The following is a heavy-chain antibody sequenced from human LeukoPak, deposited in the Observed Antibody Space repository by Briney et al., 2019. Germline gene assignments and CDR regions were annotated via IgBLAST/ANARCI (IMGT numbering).Heavy chain of an antibody. V-gene: IGHV1-18*01. Sequence: GASVNVSCKASGYTFTSYGISWVRQAPGQGLEWMGWISAYNGNTNYAQKLQGRVTMTTDTSTSTAYMELRSLRSDDTAVYYCARETLQIDYGDSGDYWGQGTLVTVSS. J-gene: IGHJ4*02. D-gene: IGHD4-17*01. CDR3: ARETLQIDYGDSGDY. CDR1: GYTFTSYG. CDR2: ISAYNGNT.